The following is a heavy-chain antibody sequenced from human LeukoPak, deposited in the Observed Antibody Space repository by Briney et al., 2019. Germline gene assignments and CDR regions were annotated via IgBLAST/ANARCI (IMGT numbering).Heavy chain of an antibody. CDR3: TRREAYMDV. CDR2: IRGKANSYAT. V-gene: IGHV3-73*01. J-gene: IGHJ6*03. CDR1: GFTFSAST. Sequence: PGGSLRLSCAASGFTFSASTLHWVRQASGKGLEWVGRIRGKANSYATAYAASVKGRFTISRDDSKSTAYLQMNSLKTEDTAVYYCTRREAYMDVWGRGTTVTVSS. D-gene: IGHD1-26*01.